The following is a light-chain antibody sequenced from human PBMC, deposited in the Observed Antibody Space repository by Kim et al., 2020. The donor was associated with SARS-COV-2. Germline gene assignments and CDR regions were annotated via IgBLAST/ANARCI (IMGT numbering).Light chain of an antibody. CDR2: GTS. V-gene: IGKV3-20*01. Sequence: SPWETATPFCRARESVSSTYLAWYQQKPGQAPRLLISGTSFRATGIPDRFSGSGSGTDFTLTISRLEPEDLAVYYCQQYGSSPPYTFGQGTKLEI. J-gene: IGKJ2*01. CDR1: ESVSSTY. CDR3: QQYGSSPPYT.